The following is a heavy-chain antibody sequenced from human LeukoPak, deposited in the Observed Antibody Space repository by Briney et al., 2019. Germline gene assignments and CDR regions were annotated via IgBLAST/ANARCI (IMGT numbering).Heavy chain of an antibody. J-gene: IGHJ4*02. D-gene: IGHD3-16*02. CDR1: GYTFTGYY. V-gene: IGHV1-2*02. CDR3: ATFYDYVWGSYRTDDY. Sequence: ASVKVSCKASGYTFTGYYMHWVRQAPGQGLEWMGWINPNSGGTNYAQKFQGRVTMTRDTSIGTAYMELSRLRSDDTAVYYRATFYDYVWGSYRTDDYWGQGTLVTVSS. CDR2: INPNSGGT.